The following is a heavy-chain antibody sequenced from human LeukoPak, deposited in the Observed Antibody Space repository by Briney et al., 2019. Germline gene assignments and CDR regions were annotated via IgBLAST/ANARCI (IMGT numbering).Heavy chain of an antibody. CDR1: GFTFSSYA. CDR3: AKVAVPAAIRSWFDP. V-gene: IGHV3-23*01. D-gene: IGHD2-2*01. CDR2: IIGSGGST. J-gene: IGHJ5*02. Sequence: GGSLRLSCAASGFTFSSYAMSWVRQAPGKGLEWVSAIIGSGGSTYYADSVKGRFTIARDNSKNTLYLQMNSLRAEDTAVYYCAKVAVPAAIRSWFDPWGQGTLVTVSS.